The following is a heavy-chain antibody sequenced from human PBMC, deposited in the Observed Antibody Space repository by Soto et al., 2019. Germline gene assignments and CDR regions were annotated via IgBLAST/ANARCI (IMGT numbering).Heavy chain of an antibody. D-gene: IGHD1-7*01. J-gene: IGHJ2*01. CDR1: GFSFSSYA. V-gene: IGHV3-23*01. Sequence: EVQLLESGGGLVQPGGSLRLSCAASGFSFSSYAMGWVRQAPGKGLEWASGISGTGGNTFYGDSVKGRFTISRDNSKNTLYLQGISLRADDTALYYCAKDQEVRSESELRYFDLWGRGTLVSVSS. CDR3: AKDQEVRSESELRYFDL. CDR2: ISGTGGNT.